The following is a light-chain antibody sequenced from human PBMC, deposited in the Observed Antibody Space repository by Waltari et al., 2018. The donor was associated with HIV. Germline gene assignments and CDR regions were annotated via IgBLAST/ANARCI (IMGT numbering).Light chain of an antibody. CDR2: EVT. CDR1: SGNIGKYNL. CDR3: CSYAGTQNFFL. Sequence: QSALTQEASVSGSLGLSITISCNGTSGNIGKYNLVSWYQQHTVKAPKLLIYEVTKRPSGISSCFSGSKSDTTASLPISCLQADDEADYFCCSYAGTQNFFLFGSWT. V-gene: IGLV2-23*02. J-gene: IGLJ1*01.